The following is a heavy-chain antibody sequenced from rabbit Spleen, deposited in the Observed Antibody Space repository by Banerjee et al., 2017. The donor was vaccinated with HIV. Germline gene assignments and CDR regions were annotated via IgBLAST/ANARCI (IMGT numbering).Heavy chain of an antibody. Sequence: QLEESAGGLVQPGGSLKLSCKASGFTLSSYYMNWVRQAPGKGLEWIGYIDPVFGITYYANWVGGRFSISRENAQNTVFLQMTSLTAADTATYFCARDGAGGSYFALWGPGTLVTVS. J-gene: IGHJ6*01. V-gene: IGHV1S7*01. D-gene: IGHD8-1*01. CDR1: GFTLSSYY. CDR3: ARDGAGGSYFAL. CDR2: IDPVFGIT.